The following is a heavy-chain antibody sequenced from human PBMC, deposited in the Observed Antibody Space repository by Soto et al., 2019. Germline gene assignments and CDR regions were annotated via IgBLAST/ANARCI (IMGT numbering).Heavy chain of an antibody. J-gene: IGHJ5*02. D-gene: IGHD2-2*01. CDR1: GFTFSSYS. CDR2: ISSSSSTI. CDR3: AREYCSSTSCLNWFAP. Sequence: EVQLVESGGGLVQPGGSLRLSCAASGFTFSSYSMNWVRQAPGKGLEWVSYISSSSSTIYYADSVKGRFTISRDNAKNSLYLQMNSLRAEHTAVYYCAREYCSSTSCLNWFAPWGQGTLVTVSS. V-gene: IGHV3-48*01.